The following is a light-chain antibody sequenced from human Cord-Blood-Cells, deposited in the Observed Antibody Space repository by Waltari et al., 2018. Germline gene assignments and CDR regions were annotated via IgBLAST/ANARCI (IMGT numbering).Light chain of an antibody. CDR3: QQYYSTPFS. V-gene: IGKV4-1*01. Sequence: DIVMTQSPDCLSASLGGRATSNCKSSQSVLYSSNNKTYLALYQQKPGQPPKLLIYWAATRESGFPDRFSGSGSVTDFTLTISSLQAEDVAVYYCQQYYSTPFSFGPGTKVDI. J-gene: IGKJ3*01. CDR1: QSVLYSSNNKTY. CDR2: WAA.